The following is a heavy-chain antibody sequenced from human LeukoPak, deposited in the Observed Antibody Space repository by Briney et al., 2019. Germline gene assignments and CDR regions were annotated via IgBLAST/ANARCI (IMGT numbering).Heavy chain of an antibody. D-gene: IGHD6-19*01. V-gene: IGHV1-2*02. CDR2: INTISGGT. J-gene: IGHJ4*01. CDR1: EYTLTELS. Sequence: ASVKVSCKVSEYTLTELSMHWVRQAPGQGLEWIGWINTISGGTNYAQKFQGRVTMTRHTSISTAYMEFSRLTSDDTAVYYSARGREVAGTVGYWGHGTLVTVSS. CDR3: ARGREVAGTVGY.